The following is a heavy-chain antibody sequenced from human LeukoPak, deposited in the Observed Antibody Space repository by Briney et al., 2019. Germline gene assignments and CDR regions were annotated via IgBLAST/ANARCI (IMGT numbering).Heavy chain of an antibody. CDR1: GFTSSSYW. CDR3: ARDLVWLVPSNY. Sequence: HPGGSLRLSCAASGFTSSSYWMSWVRQAPGKGLEWVANIKQDGSEKYYVDPVKGRFTISRDNTKNSLYLQMNSLRAEDTAVYYCARDLVWLVPSNYWGQGTLVTVSS. CDR2: IKQDGSEK. V-gene: IGHV3-7*01. D-gene: IGHD6-19*01. J-gene: IGHJ4*02.